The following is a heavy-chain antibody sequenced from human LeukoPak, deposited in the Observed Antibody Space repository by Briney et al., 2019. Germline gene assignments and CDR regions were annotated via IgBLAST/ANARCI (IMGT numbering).Heavy chain of an antibody. CDR2: INHSGST. J-gene: IGHJ4*02. Sequence: PSETLSLTCAVYGGSFSGYYWSWIRQPPGKGLEWIGEINHSGSTYYNPSLKSRVTISVDTSKNQFSLKLSSVTAADTAVYYCARGVGYYDSKPFDYWGQGTLVTVSS. V-gene: IGHV4-34*01. CDR3: ARGVGYYDSKPFDY. D-gene: IGHD3-22*01. CDR1: GGSFSGYY.